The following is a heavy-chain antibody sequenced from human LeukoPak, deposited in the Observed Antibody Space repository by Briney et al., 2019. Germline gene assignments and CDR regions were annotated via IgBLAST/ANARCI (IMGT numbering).Heavy chain of an antibody. V-gene: IGHV4-59*12. CDR2: IYYSGST. J-gene: IGHJ4*02. D-gene: IGHD6-6*01. Sequence: PSETLSLTCTVSGGSISSYYWSWIRQPPGKGLEWIGFIYYSGSTSYNPSLKSRVTISVDTSKNQFYLRLTSVTAADSAMYYCARESSSSPDYWGQGTLVTVSS. CDR1: GGSISSYY. CDR3: ARESSSSPDY.